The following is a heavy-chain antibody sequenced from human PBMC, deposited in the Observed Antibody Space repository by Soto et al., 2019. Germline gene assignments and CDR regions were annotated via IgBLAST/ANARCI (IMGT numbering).Heavy chain of an antibody. J-gene: IGHJ6*03. Sequence: EVQLVESGGGLVKPGGSLRLSCAASGFDFSSYSMNWVRQAPGKGLEWVSSINEDSSYIYYAPSLRGRFTISGDNAKESLYLQMNSLRAEDTAVYYCVGDFGWYFRSGYMDVWGDGATVTVSS. V-gene: IGHV3-21*02. CDR3: VGDFGWYFRSGYMDV. CDR1: GFDFSSYS. CDR2: INEDSSYI. D-gene: IGHD3-3*01.